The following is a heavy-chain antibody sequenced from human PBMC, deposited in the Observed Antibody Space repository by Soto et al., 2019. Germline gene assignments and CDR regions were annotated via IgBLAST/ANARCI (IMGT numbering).Heavy chain of an antibody. CDR1: GGTFSSYA. D-gene: IGHD6-19*01. V-gene: IGHV1-69*13. Sequence: ASVKVSCKASGGTFSSYAISWVRQAPGQGLEWMGGIIPIFGTANYAQKFQGRVTITADESTSTAYMELSSLRSEDTAVYYCARGGIAVAGTEVSFYYWGQGTLVTVSS. CDR2: IIPIFGTA. CDR3: ARGGIAVAGTEVSFYY. J-gene: IGHJ4*02.